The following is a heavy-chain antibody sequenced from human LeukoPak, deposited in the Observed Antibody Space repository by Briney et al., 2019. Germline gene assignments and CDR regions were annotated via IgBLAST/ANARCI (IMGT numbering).Heavy chain of an antibody. CDR3: AKDVTGDYYYYYMDV. CDR1: GFTFSSYD. D-gene: IGHD7-27*01. CDR2: ISGSGGST. J-gene: IGHJ6*03. V-gene: IGHV3-23*01. Sequence: GGSLRLSCAASGFTFSSYDMSWVRQAAGKGLEWVSAISGSGGSTYYADSVKGRFTISRDNSKNTLYLQMNSLRAEDTAVYYCAKDVTGDYYYYYMDVWGKGTRVTVSS.